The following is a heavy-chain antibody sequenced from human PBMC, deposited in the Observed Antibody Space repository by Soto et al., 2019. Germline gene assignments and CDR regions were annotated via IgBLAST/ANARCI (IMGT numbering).Heavy chain of an antibody. CDR3: ARDVSKTTIGVVDS. CDR2: INNGGDIV. D-gene: IGHD3-3*01. Sequence: QVHLVESGGGLVKPGQSLSLSCATSGFTFSDYYMAWIRQAPGKGLEWVGYINNGGDIVHYSDSVKGHFRISRDNTKNSLFLQMTTLRAEDTAIYYGARDVSKTTIGVVDSWGQGALVTVSS. J-gene: IGHJ4*02. CDR1: GFTFSDYY. V-gene: IGHV3-11*01.